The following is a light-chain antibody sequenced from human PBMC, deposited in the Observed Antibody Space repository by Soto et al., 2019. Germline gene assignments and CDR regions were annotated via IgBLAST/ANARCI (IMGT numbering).Light chain of an antibody. CDR3: AAWDDSLSAVV. J-gene: IGLJ2*01. V-gene: IGLV1-47*01. CDR1: TSNIGSNH. CDR2: GNN. Sequence: QSVLTQPPSASGTPGQRVAISCSGSTSNIGSNHVSWYHQLPGTAPKLLVYGNNQRPSGVPDRFSGSKSGTSASLAISGLRPEDEADYYCAAWDDSLSAVVFGGGTKLTVL.